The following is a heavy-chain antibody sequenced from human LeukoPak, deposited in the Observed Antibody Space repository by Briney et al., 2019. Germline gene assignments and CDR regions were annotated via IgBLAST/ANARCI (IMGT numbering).Heavy chain of an antibody. CDR3: AKRRAAYYYDSSGTDY. D-gene: IGHD3-22*01. V-gene: IGHV3-23*01. Sequence: GSLRLSCAASGFTXSSYAMSWVRQAPGKGLEWVSAISGSGGSTYYADSVKGRFTISRDNSKNTLYLQMNSLRAEDTAVYYCAKRRAAYYYDSSGTDYWGQGTLVTVSS. J-gene: IGHJ4*02. CDR2: ISGSGGST. CDR1: GFTXSSYA.